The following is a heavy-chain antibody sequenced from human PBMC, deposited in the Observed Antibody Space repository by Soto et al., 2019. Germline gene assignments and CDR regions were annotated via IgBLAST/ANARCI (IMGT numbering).Heavy chain of an antibody. CDR3: ARDSSGWPGVYYYYGMDV. J-gene: IGHJ6*02. D-gene: IGHD6-19*01. Sequence: PGGSLRLSCAASGFSFSSYGMHWVRQSPGKGLEWVAVISYDGSNKYYADSVKGRFTISRDNSKNTLYLQMNSLRAEDTAVYYCARDSSGWPGVYYYYGMDVWGQGTTVTVSS. CDR1: GFSFSSYG. V-gene: IGHV3-30*03. CDR2: ISYDGSNK.